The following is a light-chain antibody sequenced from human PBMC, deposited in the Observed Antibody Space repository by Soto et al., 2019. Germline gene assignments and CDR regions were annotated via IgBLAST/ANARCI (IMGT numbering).Light chain of an antibody. Sequence: VWTQSPVTLSLSPSQIATLSCRISQSVSSSYLVWYQQKPGQDPRLLLYGESRRANGSADRLSGGGSGTEFSLIISRLEPEDFAVYYCQQYGSSPLTFGPGTKVDIK. CDR2: GES. J-gene: IGKJ3*01. CDR3: QQYGSSPLT. V-gene: IGKV3-20*01. CDR1: QSVSSSY.